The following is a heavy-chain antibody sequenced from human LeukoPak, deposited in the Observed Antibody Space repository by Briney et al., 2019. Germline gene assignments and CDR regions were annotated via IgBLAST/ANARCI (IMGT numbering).Heavy chain of an antibody. CDR3: ARYYYDSSGYHDFDY. J-gene: IGHJ4*02. CDR2: IYHSGST. Sequence: SETLSLTCAVSGGSISSSNWWSWVRQPPGKGLECIGEIYHSGSTNYNPSLKSRVTISVDKSKNQFSLKLSSVTAADTAVYYCARYYYDSSGYHDFDYWGQGTLVTVSS. D-gene: IGHD3-22*01. CDR1: GGSISSSNW. V-gene: IGHV4-4*02.